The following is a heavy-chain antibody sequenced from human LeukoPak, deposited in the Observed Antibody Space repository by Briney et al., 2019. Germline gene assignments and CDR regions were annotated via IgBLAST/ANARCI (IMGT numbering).Heavy chain of an antibody. CDR3: ARVRSSGWLQDQAFDY. J-gene: IGHJ4*02. V-gene: IGHV3-7*01. Sequence: GGSLRLSCAASGFTFSSYWMSWVRQAPGKGLEWVANIKQDGSEKYYVDSVKGRFTISRDNAKNSLYLQMNSLRAEDTAVYYCARVRSSGWLQDQAFDYWGQGTLVTVSS. CDR1: GFTFSSYW. CDR2: IKQDGSEK. D-gene: IGHD6-19*01.